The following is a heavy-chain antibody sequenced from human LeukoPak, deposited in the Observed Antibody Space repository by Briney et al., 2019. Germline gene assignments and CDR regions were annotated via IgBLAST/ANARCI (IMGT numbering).Heavy chain of an antibody. J-gene: IGHJ4*02. CDR1: GFTFSSYS. CDR3: FLFREKTAYDILTGYSQRGEFDY. CDR2: ISSSSIYI. V-gene: IGHV3-21*01. D-gene: IGHD3-9*01. Sequence: RGSLRRSCAAPGFTFSSYSMNWGRQAPGNGLECGSSISSSSIYIYYADSVKDRFTISRDNAKNSLYLQMNSLRAEDTAVYYCFLFREKTAYDILTGYSQRGEFDYWGQGTLVTVSS.